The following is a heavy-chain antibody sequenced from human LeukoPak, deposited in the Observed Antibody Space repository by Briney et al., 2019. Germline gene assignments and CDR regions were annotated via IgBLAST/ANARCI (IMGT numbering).Heavy chain of an antibody. J-gene: IGHJ4*02. Sequence: HPGGSLRLSCAASGFTFNSYAMSWVRQAPGKGLEWVSAIGGSGGTTYLADSVKGRFTISRDNSKNTLYLQMNSLRAEDTAVYYCAKALSSGWSYYFDYWGQGTLVTVSS. CDR3: AKALSSGWSYYFDY. CDR2: IGGSGGTT. CDR1: GFTFNSYA. V-gene: IGHV3-23*01. D-gene: IGHD6-19*01.